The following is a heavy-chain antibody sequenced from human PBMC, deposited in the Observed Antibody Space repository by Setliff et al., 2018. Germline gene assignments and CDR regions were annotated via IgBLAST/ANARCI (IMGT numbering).Heavy chain of an antibody. J-gene: IGHJ4*02. CDR1: GYSFTTYW. Sequence: GESLKISCKASGYSFTTYWIGWVRQMPGKGLEWMGIIYPGDSDTTYSPSFQGQVTISADKSTSSAYLQWRSLKASDTAMYYCARLTPMADFDYWGQGTLVTVSS. CDR2: IYPGDSDT. CDR3: ARLTPMADFDY. D-gene: IGHD5-18*01. V-gene: IGHV5-51*01.